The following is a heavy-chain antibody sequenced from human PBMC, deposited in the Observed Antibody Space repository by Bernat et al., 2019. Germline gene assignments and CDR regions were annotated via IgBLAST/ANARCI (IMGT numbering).Heavy chain of an antibody. J-gene: IGHJ4*02. CDR2: IRSTSSLI. D-gene: IGHD1-26*01. Sequence: EVQLVESGGGLVKPGGSLRLSCAASGFTFSDYPMNWVRQTPGKGLEWISHIRSTSSLIYYADSVKGRFTISRDNAKNSLYLQMNSLRAEDTAVCYCVRDHMWAFDYWGQGTLVTVSS. V-gene: IGHV3-21*05. CDR1: GFTFSDYP. CDR3: VRDHMWAFDY.